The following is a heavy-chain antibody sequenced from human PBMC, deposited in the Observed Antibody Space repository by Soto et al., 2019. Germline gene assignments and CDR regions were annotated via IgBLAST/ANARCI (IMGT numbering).Heavy chain of an antibody. CDR3: ARDLSRSRTIPPLHYYFYYYGMDL. V-gene: IGHV3-21*01. Sequence: EVQLVESGGGLVRPGGSLRLSCTASGFTFASYRMNWVRQAPGKGLEWVASISETSDYIYYADSVTGRVTISRDNAENSLFLQMNSLRAGDTAVYYCARDLSRSRTIPPLHYYFYYYGMDLWGQGTTVTVSS. J-gene: IGHJ6*02. CDR1: GFTFASYR. D-gene: IGHD3-10*01. CDR2: ISETSDYI.